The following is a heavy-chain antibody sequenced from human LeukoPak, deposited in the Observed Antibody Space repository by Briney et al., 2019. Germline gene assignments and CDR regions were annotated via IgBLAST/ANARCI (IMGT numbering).Heavy chain of an antibody. CDR3: XXXXXXXXXXXLPITQHPFFDY. Sequence: SETLSLTCTVSGGSISSGSYYWSWIRQPAGKGLEWIGRIYTSGSTNYNPSLKSRVTISVDTSKNQFSLKLSSVTAADTAVYXXXXXXXXXXXXXLPITQHPFFDYWGQGTLVTVSS. CDR1: GGSISSGSYY. V-gene: IGHV4-61*02. J-gene: IGHJ4*02. CDR2: IYTSGST. D-gene: IGHD1-14*01.